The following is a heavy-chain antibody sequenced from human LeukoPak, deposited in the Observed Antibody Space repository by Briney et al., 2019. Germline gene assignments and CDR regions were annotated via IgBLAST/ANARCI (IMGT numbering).Heavy chain of an antibody. CDR1: GYTFTSYG. J-gene: IGHJ4*02. V-gene: IGHV1-18*01. CDR3: ARDRRGYSYGPRVTFEY. D-gene: IGHD5-18*01. CDR2: ISAYNGNT. Sequence: ASVKVSCKASGYTFTSYGISLVRQAPGQGLEWMGWISAYNGNTNYAQKHQGRVTMTTDTSTSTAYMELRSLRSDETAVYYCARDRRGYSYGPRVTFEYWGQETLVTVSS.